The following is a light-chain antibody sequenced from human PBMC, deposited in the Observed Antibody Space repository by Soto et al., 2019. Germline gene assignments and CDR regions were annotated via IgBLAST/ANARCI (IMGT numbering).Light chain of an antibody. CDR2: RAN. Sequence: QSVLTQPPSASGTPGQRVTISCSGSRSNIGSNPVQWYLQVPGTAPKLPIYRANERPSGVPDRFSGAKSGTSASLAISGLHSEDEADYHCATWDDGLYGPVFGGGTKLTVL. J-gene: IGLJ3*02. CDR3: ATWDDGLYGPV. V-gene: IGLV1-44*01. CDR1: RSNIGSNP.